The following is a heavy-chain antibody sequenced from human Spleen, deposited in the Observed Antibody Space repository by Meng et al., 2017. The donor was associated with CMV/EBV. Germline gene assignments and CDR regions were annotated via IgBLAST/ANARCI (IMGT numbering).Heavy chain of an antibody. D-gene: IGHD3-10*01. V-gene: IGHV3-30*02. CDR2: IRYDGSNK. Sequence: QGLLVVSGGGLVQPGGSLDLSCAASGFTFSSYGMHWVRQAPGKGLEWVAFIRYDGSNKYYADSVKGRFTISRDNSKNTLYLQMNSLRAEDTAVYYCAKDRRGSGMSFDYWGQGTLVTVSS. CDR1: GFTFSSYG. CDR3: AKDRRGSGMSFDY. J-gene: IGHJ4*02.